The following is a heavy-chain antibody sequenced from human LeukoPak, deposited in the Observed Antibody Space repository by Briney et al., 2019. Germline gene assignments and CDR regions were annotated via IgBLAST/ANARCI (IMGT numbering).Heavy chain of an antibody. CDR2: ISASGDIT. V-gene: IGHV3-23*01. J-gene: IGHJ4*02. CDR1: EFTFGIYA. D-gene: IGHD6-19*01. Sequence: GGSLRLSCTASEFTFGIYAMSWVRQAPGKGLEWVSAISASGDITYYADSVKGRFTISRDNSKNTLYLEMTSLRAVDTAFYSCAKGGSAWYPSPDFWGQGTLVTVSA. CDR3: AKGGSAWYPSPDF.